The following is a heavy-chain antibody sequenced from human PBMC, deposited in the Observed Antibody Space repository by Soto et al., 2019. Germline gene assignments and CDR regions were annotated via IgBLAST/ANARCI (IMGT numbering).Heavy chain of an antibody. V-gene: IGHV1-2*02. Sequence: QLQLVQSGAEVKKPGASVKVSCKASGYTFTDYYMHWVRQAPGQGLEWMGWINPGSGGTNFAQKFQGRVTMTRDTSISTAYMEVSSLTSDDTAVYYCARGGGSSWFDPWGQGTLVTVSS. CDR2: INPGSGGT. D-gene: IGHD6-25*01. J-gene: IGHJ5*02. CDR3: ARGGGSSWFDP. CDR1: GYTFTDYY.